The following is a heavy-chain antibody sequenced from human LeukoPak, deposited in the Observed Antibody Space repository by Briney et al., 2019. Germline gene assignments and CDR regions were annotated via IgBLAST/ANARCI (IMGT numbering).Heavy chain of an antibody. Sequence: PGGSLRLSCAASGFTFSSYGMHWVRQAPGKGLEWVAVISYDGSNKYYADSVKGRFTISRDNSKNTLYLQMNSLRAEDTAVYYCAKGSSSSWYLFDYWGQGTLVTVSS. CDR3: AKGSSSSWYLFDY. D-gene: IGHD6-13*01. CDR2: ISYDGSNK. V-gene: IGHV3-30*18. J-gene: IGHJ4*02. CDR1: GFTFSSYG.